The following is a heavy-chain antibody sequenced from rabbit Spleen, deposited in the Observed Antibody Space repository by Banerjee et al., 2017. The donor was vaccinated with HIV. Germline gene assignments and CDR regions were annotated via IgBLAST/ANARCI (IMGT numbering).Heavy chain of an antibody. Sequence: QEQLVESGGGLVKPGASLTLTCTASGFSFSSSYDMSWVRQAPGKGLEWIGFIFTGNGKNYYASWAKGRFTISKTSSTTVTLQLTSLTAADTATYFCARDYNSGWDLWGPGTLVTVS. V-gene: IGHV1S45*01. CDR2: IFTGNGKN. CDR1: GFSFSSSYD. J-gene: IGHJ4*01. D-gene: IGHD4-1*01. CDR3: ARDYNSGWDL.